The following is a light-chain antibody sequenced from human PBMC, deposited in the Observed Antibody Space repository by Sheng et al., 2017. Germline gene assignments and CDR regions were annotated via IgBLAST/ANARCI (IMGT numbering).Light chain of an antibody. V-gene: IGKV3-20*01. CDR3: QQYGSSPAT. CDR1: QRLSSNY. Sequence: EIVLTQSPGTLSLSPGEGATLSCRASQRLSSNYLAWYQQRPGQSPRLLIHGAFTRATDIPDRFSGSGSETHFTLTINRLEPEDFAVYFCQQYGSSPATFGGGTKVEIK. J-gene: IGKJ4*01. CDR2: GAF.